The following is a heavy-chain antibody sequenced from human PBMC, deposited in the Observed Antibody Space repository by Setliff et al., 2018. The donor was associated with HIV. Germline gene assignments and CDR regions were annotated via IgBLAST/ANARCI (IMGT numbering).Heavy chain of an antibody. CDR1: GYTLTTHA. Sequence: ASVKVSCKASGYTLTTHAMHWVRQAPGQSLEWMGWINAGNGNTKYSQKFQGRVTITRDTSARTAYMDLTSLRSEDTAAYYCARGSSGWPYYFDYWGQGTLVTVSS. V-gene: IGHV1-3*01. J-gene: IGHJ4*02. CDR3: ARGSSGWPYYFDY. D-gene: IGHD6-19*01. CDR2: INAGNGNT.